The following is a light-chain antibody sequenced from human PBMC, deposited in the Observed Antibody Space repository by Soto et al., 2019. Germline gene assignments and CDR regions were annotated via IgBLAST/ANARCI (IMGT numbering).Light chain of an antibody. Sequence: DIQMTQSPSSLSASVGDRVTITCRASQSISSYLNWYQQKPGKAPKLLIYAASSLQSGVPSRFSSRLTGTHSTLTMSSVQPEEFATYYCQQSYSTPWTFGQGTKVEIK. V-gene: IGKV1-39*01. CDR3: QQSYSTPWT. CDR2: AAS. J-gene: IGKJ1*01. CDR1: QSISSY.